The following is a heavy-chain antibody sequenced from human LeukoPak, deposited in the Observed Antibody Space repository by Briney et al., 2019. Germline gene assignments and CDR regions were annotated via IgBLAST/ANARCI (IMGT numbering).Heavy chain of an antibody. CDR1: VYTFTSYY. CDR3: ARGRITMIVVVTNDAFDI. CDR2: IKTTGGST. V-gene: IGHV1-46*01. D-gene: IGHD3-22*01. J-gene: IGHJ3*02. Sequence: SSVKVSCKASVYTFTSYYMHWVRQAPAQGLEWMGLIKTTGGSTGYAQKFQGRVTMTRDMSTRTDYMELSRLRSDDTAVYYCARGRITMIVVVTNDAFDIGGKGTMATVSP.